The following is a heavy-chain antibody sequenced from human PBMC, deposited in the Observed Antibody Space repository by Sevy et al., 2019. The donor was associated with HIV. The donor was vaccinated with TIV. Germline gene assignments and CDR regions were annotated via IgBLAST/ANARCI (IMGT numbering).Heavy chain of an antibody. Sequence: GGSLRLSCTVSGFTFRNSAMNWVRQAPGKGLEWVSTISVVELGNTHYADSVNGRFTISRDDSKNTVYLQMNNLRVEDTAKYYCASWVGAHFDYWGQGAVVTVSS. CDR1: GFTFRNSA. CDR2: ISVVELGNT. J-gene: IGHJ4*02. V-gene: IGHV3-23*01. D-gene: IGHD1-26*01. CDR3: ASWVGAHFDY.